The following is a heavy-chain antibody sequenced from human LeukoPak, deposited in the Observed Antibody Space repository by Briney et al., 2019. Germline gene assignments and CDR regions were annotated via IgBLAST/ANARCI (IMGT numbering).Heavy chain of an antibody. CDR2: ISGSGGST. V-gene: IGHV3-23*01. CDR3: AEAGHICGELATNFDY. D-gene: IGHD5-24*01. Sequence: GGTLRLSCAASGFTFSSYGMSWVRQAPGKGLEWVSAISGSGGSTYYADSVKGRFTISRDNSKNTLYLQRNSMRAEDTAVYYCAEAGHICGELATNFDYWGQGTLVTVSS. J-gene: IGHJ4*02. CDR1: GFTFSSYG.